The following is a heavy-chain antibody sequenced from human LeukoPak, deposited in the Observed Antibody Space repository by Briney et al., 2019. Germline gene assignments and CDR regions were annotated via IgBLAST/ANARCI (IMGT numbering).Heavy chain of an antibody. J-gene: IGHJ6*02. Sequence: GRSQRLSCAASGFTFSSNLMNWARQAPGKGLEWVASINHNGNVNYYVDSVKGRFTISRDKAKNSLYLQMSNLRAEDTAVYFSARGGGLNVWGQGATVTVSS. D-gene: IGHD5-12*01. CDR1: GFTFSSNL. CDR3: ARGGGLNV. V-gene: IGHV3-7*03. CDR2: INHNGNVN.